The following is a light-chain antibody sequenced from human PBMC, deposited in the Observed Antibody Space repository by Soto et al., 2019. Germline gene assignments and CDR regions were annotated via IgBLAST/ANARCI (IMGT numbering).Light chain of an antibody. Sequence: DIVMTQSPLSLPVTPGEPGSISCRSSQSLLHSNGYNYLDWYLQKPGQSPQLLIYLGSNRASGVPDRFSGSGSGTDFTLKISSVEAEDVWVYYCMQALQTPFTFGPGTKVDIK. CDR2: LGS. CDR3: MQALQTPFT. V-gene: IGKV2-28*01. CDR1: QSLLHSNGYNY. J-gene: IGKJ3*01.